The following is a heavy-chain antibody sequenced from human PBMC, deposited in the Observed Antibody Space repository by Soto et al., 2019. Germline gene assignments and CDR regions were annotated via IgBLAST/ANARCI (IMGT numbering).Heavy chain of an antibody. CDR1: GYTFNRYY. J-gene: IGHJ6*02. Sequence: ASVNVSCKASGYTFNRYYMHWVRQAPGQGLEWMGMINPSGSITSYTQQFQGRLTMTRDTSTSTVYMELSSLRSEDTAVYYCTRGSFLEWSCMDVWGQGTTVTVSS. D-gene: IGHD3-3*01. V-gene: IGHV1-46*02. CDR3: TRGSFLEWSCMDV. CDR2: INPSGSIT.